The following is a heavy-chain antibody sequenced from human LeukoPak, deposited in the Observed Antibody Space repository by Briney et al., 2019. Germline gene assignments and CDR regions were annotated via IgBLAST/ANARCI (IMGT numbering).Heavy chain of an antibody. J-gene: IGHJ4*02. D-gene: IGHD1-7*01. CDR3: ARDNNWNYPDY. Sequence: PGGSLRLSCAASGFTFSSYWMHWVRQAPGKGLVWVSRINSDGSSTSYADSVKGRFTISRDNAKNTLFLQMSSLRAEDTAVYYCARDNNWNYPDYWGQGTLVTVSS. CDR2: INSDGSST. CDR1: GFTFSSYW. V-gene: IGHV3-74*01.